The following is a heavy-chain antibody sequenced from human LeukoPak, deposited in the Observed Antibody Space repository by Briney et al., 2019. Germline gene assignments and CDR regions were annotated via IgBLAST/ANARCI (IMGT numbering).Heavy chain of an antibody. D-gene: IGHD3-22*01. J-gene: IGHJ4*02. CDR3: ARDSPQYYYDSNDGGYFDY. V-gene: IGHV3-9*01. CDR2: ISWNNGRI. Sequence: GGSLRLSCAASGFSFDDYAMHWVRQPPGKGLEWVSGISWNNGRIGYADSVKGRFTISRDNAKNSLYLQMNSLRAEDTAVYYCARDSPQYYYDSNDGGYFDYWGQGTLVTVSS. CDR1: GFSFDDYA.